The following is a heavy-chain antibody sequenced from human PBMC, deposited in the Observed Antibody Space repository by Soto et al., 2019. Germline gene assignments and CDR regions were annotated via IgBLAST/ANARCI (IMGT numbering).Heavy chain of an antibody. Sequence: QVQLQESGPGLVKPSQTLSLTCTVSGGSINTGDYYWSWIRQPPGKSLEWIVNIYYDGGAFPNPSLMSRVSASVDTSTNQCALNLLSGAAADTAGYYWARRMRDYGAHDDHWWDPWGQGARVTGAS. CDR1: GGSINTGDYY. CDR2: IYYDGGA. CDR3: ARRMRDYGAHDDHWWDP. J-gene: IGHJ5*02. V-gene: IGHV4-30-4*01. D-gene: IGHD3-10*01.